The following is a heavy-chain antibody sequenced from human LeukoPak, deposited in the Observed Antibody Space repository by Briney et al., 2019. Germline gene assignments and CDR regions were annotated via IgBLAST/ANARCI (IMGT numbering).Heavy chain of an antibody. D-gene: IGHD5-18*01. CDR3: TSGYSYDLFDY. CDR2: IYHTGST. V-gene: IGHV4-34*01. CDR1: GGSFSGYY. Sequence: SETLSLTCGVSGGSFSGYYWSWIRQPPRKGLEWIGEIYHTGSTNYNPSLKSRVTISVDTSKNQFSLKLSSVTAADTAVFYCTSGYSYDLFDYWGQGTLVTVSS. J-gene: IGHJ4*02.